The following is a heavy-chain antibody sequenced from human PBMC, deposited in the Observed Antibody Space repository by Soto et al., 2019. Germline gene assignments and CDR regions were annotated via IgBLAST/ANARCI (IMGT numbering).Heavy chain of an antibody. Sequence: PGGSLRLSCSASGFTFSSYAMHWVRQAPGKGLEYVSAISSNGGSTYYADSVKGRFTISRDNSKNTLYLQMSSLRAEDTAVYYCFKYSGHTYYYDSSARDAFDIWGQGTMVTVS. D-gene: IGHD3-22*01. CDR3: FKYSGHTYYYDSSARDAFDI. CDR1: GFTFSSYA. J-gene: IGHJ3*02. V-gene: IGHV3-64D*08. CDR2: ISSNGGST.